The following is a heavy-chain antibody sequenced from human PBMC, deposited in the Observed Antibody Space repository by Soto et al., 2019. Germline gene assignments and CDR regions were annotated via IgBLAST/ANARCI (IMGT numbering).Heavy chain of an antibody. V-gene: IGHV3-48*02. CDR2: ISSSSSTI. CDR1: GFTFSSYS. J-gene: IGHJ6*02. D-gene: IGHD2-21*02. CDR3: ARRQGRGLGDLELYYYYYGMDV. Sequence: GALRLSCAASGFTFSSYSMNWVRQAPGKGLEWVSYISSSSSTIYYADSVKGRFTISRDNAKNSLYLQMNSLRDEDTAVYYCARRQGRGLGDLELYYYYYGMDVWGQGTTVTVSS.